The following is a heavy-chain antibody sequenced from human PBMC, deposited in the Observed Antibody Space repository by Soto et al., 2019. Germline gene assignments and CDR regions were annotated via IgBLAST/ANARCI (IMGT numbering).Heavy chain of an antibody. Sequence: SVKVACKASGGTFSIYAISWVRQAPGQGLEWMGGIIPIFGTANYAQKFQGRVTITADESTSTAYMELSSLRSEDTAVYYCARDYRYDFWSGYPSYGMDVWGQGTTVTVSS. CDR2: IIPIFGTA. CDR3: ARDYRYDFWSGYPSYGMDV. CDR1: GGTFSIYA. V-gene: IGHV1-69*01. J-gene: IGHJ6*02. D-gene: IGHD3-3*01.